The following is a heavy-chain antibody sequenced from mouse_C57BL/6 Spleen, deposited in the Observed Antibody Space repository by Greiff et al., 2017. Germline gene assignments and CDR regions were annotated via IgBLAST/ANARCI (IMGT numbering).Heavy chain of an antibody. CDR2: INPNNGGT. Sequence: VQLQQSGPELVKPGASVKIPCKASGYTFTDYNMDWVKQSHGKSLEWIGDINPNNGGTIYNQKFKGKATLTVDKSSSTAYMELRSLTSEDTAVYYCARRTVYYGSSIYFDYWGQGTTLTVSS. CDR1: GYTFTDYN. V-gene: IGHV1-18*01. D-gene: IGHD1-1*01. CDR3: ARRTVYYGSSIYFDY. J-gene: IGHJ2*01.